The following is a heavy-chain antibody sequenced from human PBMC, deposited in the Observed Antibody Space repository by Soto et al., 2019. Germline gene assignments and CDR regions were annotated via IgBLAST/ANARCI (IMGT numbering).Heavy chain of an antibody. D-gene: IGHD3-10*01. Sequence: ETLSLTCAVYGGSFSGYYWSWIRQPPGKGLEWIGEINHSGSTNYNPSLKSRVTISVDTSKNQFSLKLSSVTAADTAVYYCARGRERVTMVRGVPNNYYYYGMDVWGQGTTVTVSS. V-gene: IGHV4-34*01. J-gene: IGHJ6*02. CDR2: INHSGST. CDR3: ARGRERVTMVRGVPNNYYYYGMDV. CDR1: GGSFSGYY.